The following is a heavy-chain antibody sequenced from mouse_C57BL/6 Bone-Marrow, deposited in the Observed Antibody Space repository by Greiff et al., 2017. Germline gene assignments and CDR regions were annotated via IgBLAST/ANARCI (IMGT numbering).Heavy chain of an antibody. J-gene: IGHJ2*01. V-gene: IGHV1-81*01. Sequence: VQLQQSGAELARPGASVKLSCKASGYTFTSYGISWVKQRTEQGLEWIGEIYPRSGSPSYNEKFKGKATLTADKSSSTAYMELRSLTSEDSAVXVCARLGGYFYLDYWGQGTTLTVSS. CDR3: ARLGGYFYLDY. D-gene: IGHD2-3*01. CDR2: IYPRSGSP. CDR1: GYTFTSYG.